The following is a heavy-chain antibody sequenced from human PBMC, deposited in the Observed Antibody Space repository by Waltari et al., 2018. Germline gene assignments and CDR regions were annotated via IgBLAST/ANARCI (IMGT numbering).Heavy chain of an antibody. Sequence: WGSWVRQPPGKGLGWIGQVHGSGKTNYNPSFASRVTTSLDTSNNQFSLKVTSATAADTAVYYCARDRGRGIYLDSWGPGILVTVSP. J-gene: IGHJ4*02. CDR3: ARDRGRGIYLDS. CDR1: W. CDR2: VHGSGKT. V-gene: IGHV4-4*02. D-gene: IGHD2-15*01.